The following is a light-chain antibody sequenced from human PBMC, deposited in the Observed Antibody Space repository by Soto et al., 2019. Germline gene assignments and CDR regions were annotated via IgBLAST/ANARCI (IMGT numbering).Light chain of an antibody. CDR2: GAS. Sequence: IVMTQSPATLSVSPGETATLSCRASQSVANNLAWYQQRPGQVPRLLVSGASTRATGIPARFSGSRSGTEFTLTITSLQSEDSAVYYCHQYNNWPQTFGQGTKVEIK. J-gene: IGKJ1*01. V-gene: IGKV3D-15*01. CDR3: HQYNNWPQT. CDR1: QSVANN.